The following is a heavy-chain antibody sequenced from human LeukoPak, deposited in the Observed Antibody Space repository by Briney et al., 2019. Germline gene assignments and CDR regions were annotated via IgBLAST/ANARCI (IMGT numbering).Heavy chain of an antibody. D-gene: IGHD6-13*01. CDR3: AKRGHYSINWYHYFDY. CDR1: GFTLTTYG. Sequence: GGSLRLSCAASGFTLTTYGLHWVRQAPGKGLEWVAAIASNGGSEYYADSVKGRFTISRDNSKNTLFLQMNSLRPDDTAVYYCAKRGHYSINWYHYFDYWGQGTLVTVSS. V-gene: IGHV3-30*18. CDR2: IASNGGSE. J-gene: IGHJ4*02.